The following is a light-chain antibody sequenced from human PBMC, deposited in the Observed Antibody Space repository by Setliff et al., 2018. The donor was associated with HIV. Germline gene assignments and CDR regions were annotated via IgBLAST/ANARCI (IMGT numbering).Light chain of an antibody. CDR1: TSDIGGYNY. CDR2: DVS. J-gene: IGLJ2*01. CDR3: SSYTSSSTPVV. V-gene: IGLV2-14*01. Sequence: QSALTQPASVSGSPGQSITISCTGTTSDIGGYNYVSWYQQHPGKAPKLMICDVSKRPSGVSDRFSASKSDNTASLTISGLRPEDEADYYCSSYTSSSTPVVFGGGTKVTVL.